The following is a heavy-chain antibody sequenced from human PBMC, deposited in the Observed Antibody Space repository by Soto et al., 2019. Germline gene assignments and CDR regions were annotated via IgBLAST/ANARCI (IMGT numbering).Heavy chain of an antibody. J-gene: IGHJ3*02. CDR1: GGSISSYY. CDR2: IYYSGST. D-gene: IGHD3-10*01. V-gene: IGHV4-59*12. CDR3: ASCQWFGDRRGVLDI. Sequence: SETLSLTCTVSGGSISSYYWSWIRQPPGKGLEWIGYIYYSGSTNYNPSLKSRVTISVDKSKNQFSLKLSSVTAADTAVYYCASCQWFGDRRGVLDIWGQGTMVIVSS.